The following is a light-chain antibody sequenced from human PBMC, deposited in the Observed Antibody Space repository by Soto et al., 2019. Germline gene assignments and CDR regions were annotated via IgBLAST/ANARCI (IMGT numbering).Light chain of an antibody. J-gene: IGKJ1*01. CDR3: QQYGSSPWT. V-gene: IGKV3-20*01. Sequence: EIVLTQSPGTLSLSPGERATLSCRASQSVSSSYLAWYQQKPGQAPRPLIYGASSRAIGIPDRFRGSGSGTGFTLTIRRLEPEDFAVYYCQQYGSSPWTFGQGTKVEIK. CDR1: QSVSSSY. CDR2: GAS.